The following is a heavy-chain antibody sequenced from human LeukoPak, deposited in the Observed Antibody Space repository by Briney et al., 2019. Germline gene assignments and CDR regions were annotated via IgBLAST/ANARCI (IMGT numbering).Heavy chain of an antibody. D-gene: IGHD2-2*01. CDR3: AKGASVVVVVPAVYFDY. V-gene: IGHV3-23*01. CDR2: ISGSGSST. Sequence: PGGSLRLSCAASGFTFNNYAMSWVRQAPGKGLEWVSGISGSGSSTYYADSVRGRFTVSRDNSKNTLYLQMNSLRAEDTALYYCAKGASVVVVVPAVYFDYWGQGTLVTVSS. J-gene: IGHJ4*02. CDR1: GFTFNNYA.